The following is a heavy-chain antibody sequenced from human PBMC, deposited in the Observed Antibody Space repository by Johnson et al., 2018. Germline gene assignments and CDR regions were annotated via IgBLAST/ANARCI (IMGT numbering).Heavy chain of an antibody. CDR1: GFTFSSYG. CDR3: AKNRIGWTYYYYYGMDV. CDR2: ISYDGSNK. Sequence: QVQLVESGGGVVQPGRSLRLSCAASGFTFSSYGMHWVRQAPGKGLEWVAVISYDGSNKYYAYSVKGRFTISRDNSKNPLDLTRNRLRAEDTAVYYCAKNRIGWTYYYYYGMDVWGQGTTVTVSS. V-gene: IGHV3-30*18. D-gene: IGHD2-15*01. J-gene: IGHJ6*02.